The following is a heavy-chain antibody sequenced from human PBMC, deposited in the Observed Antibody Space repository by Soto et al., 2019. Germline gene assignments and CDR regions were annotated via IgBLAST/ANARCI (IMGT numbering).Heavy chain of an antibody. CDR3: ARYRFRRNKWYTLEQ. CDR2: IYHTGST. D-gene: IGHD3-16*02. V-gene: IGHV4-31*01. CDR1: VFTVIIDSYY. Sequence: PSATXSLTCTFSVFTVIIDSYYLSWIRQHPGKGLDWIGNIYHTGSTYYSPSLKSLVVISLDTSNNHFSLTLTSVTAADTAVYYCARYRFRRNKWYTLEQRGRGTLVNVYS. J-gene: IGHJ4*02.